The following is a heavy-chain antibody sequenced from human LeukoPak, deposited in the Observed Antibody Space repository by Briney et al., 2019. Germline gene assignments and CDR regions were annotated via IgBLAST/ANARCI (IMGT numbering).Heavy chain of an antibody. Sequence: GGSLRLSCAASGFAVSTNYMNWVRQAPGKGLEWVSVIHSDDSTYYADSVKGRFTISRDYSKNTLYVQMNSLRAEDMAVYYCARGQYGGSHYFDYWGQGTLVTVSS. D-gene: IGHD5-12*01. CDR1: GFAVSTNY. CDR3: ARGQYGGSHYFDY. CDR2: IHSDDST. J-gene: IGHJ4*02. V-gene: IGHV3-53*01.